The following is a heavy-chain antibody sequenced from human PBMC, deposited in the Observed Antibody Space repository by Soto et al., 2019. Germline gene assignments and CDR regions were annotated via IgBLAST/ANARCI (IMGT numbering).Heavy chain of an antibody. Sequence: QLQLQESGSGLVKPSQTLSLTCTVSGGSISSGGYSWSWIRQPPGKGLEWIGYICHSGSTYYNPSLKSRVTISLDRSKNHFSLKLSSVSAADTAVYYCARAQWLVLDYWGQGTLVTVSS. CDR2: ICHSGST. CDR1: GGSISSGGYS. V-gene: IGHV4-30-2*01. CDR3: ARAQWLVLDY. J-gene: IGHJ4*02. D-gene: IGHD6-19*01.